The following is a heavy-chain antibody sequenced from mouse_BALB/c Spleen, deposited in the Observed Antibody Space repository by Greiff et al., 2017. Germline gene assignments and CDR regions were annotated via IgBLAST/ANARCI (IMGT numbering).Heavy chain of an antibody. D-gene: IGHD2-4*01. Sequence: VQLQQSGAELAKPGASVKMSCKASGYTFTSYWMHWVKQRPGQGLEWIGYINPSTGYTEYNQKFKDKATLTADKSSSTAYMQLSSLTSEDSAVYYCAGWDYDGAYWGQGTLVTVSA. V-gene: IGHV1-7*01. CDR3: AGWDYDGAY. CDR2: INPSTGYT. J-gene: IGHJ3*01. CDR1: GYTFTSYW.